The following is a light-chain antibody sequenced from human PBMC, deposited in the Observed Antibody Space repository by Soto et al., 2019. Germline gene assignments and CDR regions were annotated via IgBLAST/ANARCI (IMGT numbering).Light chain of an antibody. Sequence: ETVLTQSPGTLSLPPGERATLSCRASQSVRSSHLAWYQQKPGQGPRLLIYGESSRATGIPDRFSGSGSGTDFTLTISRLEPEDFAVYYCQQYGSSQWTFGQGTKVDI. V-gene: IGKV3-20*01. CDR1: QSVRSSH. J-gene: IGKJ1*01. CDR2: GES. CDR3: QQYGSSQWT.